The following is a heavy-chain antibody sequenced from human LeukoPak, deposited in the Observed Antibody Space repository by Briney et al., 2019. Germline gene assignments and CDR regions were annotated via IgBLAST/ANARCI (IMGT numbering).Heavy chain of an antibody. D-gene: IGHD4-11*01. CDR2: IYSGGST. CDR3: ARGGYSTLRTV. J-gene: IGHJ4*02. V-gene: IGHV3-53*01. Sequence: PGGSLRLSCAASGFTVSSNYMSWVPQAPGKGLEWVSVIYSGGSTYYANSVKGRFTISRDNSKNTLYLQMNSLRAEDTAVYYCARGGYSTLRTVWGQGTLVTVSS. CDR1: GFTVSSNY.